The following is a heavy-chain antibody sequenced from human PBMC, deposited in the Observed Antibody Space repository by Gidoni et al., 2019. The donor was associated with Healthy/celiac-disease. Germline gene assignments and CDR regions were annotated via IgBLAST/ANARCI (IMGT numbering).Heavy chain of an antibody. D-gene: IGHD5-12*01. Sequence: EVQLVESGGGLVKPGGSLRLSCAASGFTFSSYSMNWVRQAPGKGLEWVSSISSSSSYIYYADSVKGRFTISRDNAKNSLYLQMNRLRAEDTAVYYCARDPRDLYSGYDQIDYWGQGTLVTVSS. J-gene: IGHJ4*02. V-gene: IGHV3-21*01. CDR2: ISSSSSYI. CDR1: GFTFSSYS. CDR3: ARDPRDLYSGYDQIDY.